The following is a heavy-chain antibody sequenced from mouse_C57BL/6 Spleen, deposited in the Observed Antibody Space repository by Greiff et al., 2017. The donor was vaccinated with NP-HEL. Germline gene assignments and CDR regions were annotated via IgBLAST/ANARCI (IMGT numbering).Heavy chain of an antibody. D-gene: IGHD1-1*01. CDR2: IDPEDGVT. CDR3: ASEYSYYYGSSL. Sequence: EVQLQQSGAELVKPGASVKLSCTASGFNIKDYYMHWVKQRTEQGLEWIGRIDPEDGVTKYAPKFQGKATITADTSSNTAYLQLSSMTSEDTAVYYGASEYSYYYGSSLWGQGTLVTVSA. V-gene: IGHV14-2*01. J-gene: IGHJ3*01. CDR1: GFNIKDYY.